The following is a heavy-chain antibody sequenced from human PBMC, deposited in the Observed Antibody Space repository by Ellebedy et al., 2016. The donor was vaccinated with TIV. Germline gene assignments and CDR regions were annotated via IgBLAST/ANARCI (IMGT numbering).Heavy chain of an antibody. CDR3: AREGRDTAMGLDY. J-gene: IGHJ4*02. Sequence: MPSETLSLTCTVSGGSISSYYWNWVRQPPGKGMEWIGEIYHSGSTNYNPSLKSRVTISVDTSKNQFSLKLSSVTAADTAVYFCAREGRDTAMGLDYWGQGTLVTVSS. V-gene: IGHV4-59*12. D-gene: IGHD5-18*01. CDR2: IYHSGST. CDR1: GGSISSYY.